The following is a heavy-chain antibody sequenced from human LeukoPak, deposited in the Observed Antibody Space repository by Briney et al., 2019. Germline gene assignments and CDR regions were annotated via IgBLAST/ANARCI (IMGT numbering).Heavy chain of an antibody. CDR2: IYTTGSN. Sequence: PSETLSLTCTVSGGSISNYYWTWIRQPAGKGLEWIGRIYTTGSNNINPSLKSRVNMSVDTSKNEFSLKLSSVTAADTAVYYCARDWGWGYYYYMDVWGKGTTVTISS. D-gene: IGHD3-16*01. J-gene: IGHJ6*03. V-gene: IGHV4-4*07. CDR1: GGSISNYY. CDR3: ARDWGWGYYYYMDV.